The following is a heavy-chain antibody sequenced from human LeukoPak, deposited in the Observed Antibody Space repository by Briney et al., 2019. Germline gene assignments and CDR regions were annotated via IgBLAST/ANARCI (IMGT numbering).Heavy chain of an antibody. CDR3: VKDSPPRYSGSPPAY. J-gene: IGHJ4*02. V-gene: IGHV3-7*03. D-gene: IGHD1-26*01. CDR1: GFTFSTSW. Sequence: PGGSLRLSCAASGFTFSTSWMTWVRQAPGKGLEWVANINKDGGEKYYVDSVKGRFTISRDNAKNSLNLQMNSLRADDTAVYYCVKDSPPRYSGSPPAYWGQGTLVTVSS. CDR2: INKDGGEK.